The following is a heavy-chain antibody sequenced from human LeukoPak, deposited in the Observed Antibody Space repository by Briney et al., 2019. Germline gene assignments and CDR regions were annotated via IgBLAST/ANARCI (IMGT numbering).Heavy chain of an antibody. D-gene: IGHD3-10*01. CDR3: TSLITARSGYMDV. Sequence: GGSLRLSCAASGFNFGRYWMSWVRQAPGKGLEWVANIKQDGSEKYYADSVKGRFSISRDNVENLLFLRMNNLRGEDTGVYYCTSLITARSGYMDVWGKGTTVTVSS. CDR1: GFNFGRYW. CDR2: IKQDGSEK. V-gene: IGHV3-7*01. J-gene: IGHJ6*03.